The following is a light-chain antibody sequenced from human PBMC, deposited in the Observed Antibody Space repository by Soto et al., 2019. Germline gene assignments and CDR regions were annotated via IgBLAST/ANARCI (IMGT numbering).Light chain of an antibody. J-gene: IGKJ1*01. CDR2: AAF. V-gene: IGKV1-8*01. Sequence: AIRMTQSPSSFSASTGDRVTITCRASQGISSYLAWYQQKPGKAPKLLIYAAFTLQSGVPSRFSGSGTGTYFTLTISCLQSEDFATYYCQQYYSYPHTFGQGTKVEIK. CDR3: QQYYSYPHT. CDR1: QGISSY.